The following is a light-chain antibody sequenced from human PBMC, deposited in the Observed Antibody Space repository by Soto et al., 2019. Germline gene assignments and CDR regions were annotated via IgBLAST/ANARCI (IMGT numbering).Light chain of an antibody. Sequence: QSALTQPASVSGSPGQSITISCTGTSSDVGSYNLVSWYQQHPGKAPKLMIYEGSKRPSGVSNRFSGSKSGNTASLTISGLQAEDEAEYYGGSYAGSSTVDRHVVFGGGTKLTVL. CDR1: SSDVGSYNL. CDR2: EGS. CDR3: GSYAGSSTVDRHVV. V-gene: IGLV2-23*03. J-gene: IGLJ2*01.